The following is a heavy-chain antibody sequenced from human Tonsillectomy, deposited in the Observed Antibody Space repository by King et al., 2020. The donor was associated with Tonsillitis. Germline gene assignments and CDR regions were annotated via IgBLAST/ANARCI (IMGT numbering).Heavy chain of an antibody. D-gene: IGHD6-13*01. CDR3: ARGDSSWYY. CDR2: ISYDGSNK. V-gene: IGHV3-33*05. Sequence: VQLVESGGGVVQPGRSLRLSCAASGFTFSSYGMHWVRQAPGKGLEWVAVISYDGSNKYYADSVKGRFTISRDNSKNTLYLQMKSLRAEDTAVYYCARGDSSWYYWGQGTLVTVSS. CDR1: GFTFSSYG. J-gene: IGHJ4*02.